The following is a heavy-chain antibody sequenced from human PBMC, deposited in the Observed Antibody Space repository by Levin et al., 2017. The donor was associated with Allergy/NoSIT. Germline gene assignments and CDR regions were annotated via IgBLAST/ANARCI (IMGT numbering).Heavy chain of an antibody. CDR2: IYYSGST. CDR3: ARDMHYDFWSGYYP. CDR1: GGSISSGDYY. V-gene: IGHV4-30-4*01. D-gene: IGHD3-3*01. J-gene: IGHJ5*02. Sequence: LSQTLSLTCTVSGGSISSGDYYWSWIRQPPGKGLEWIGYIYYSGSTYYNPSLKSRVTISVDTSKNQFSLKLSSVTAADTAVYYCARDMHYDFWSGYYPWGQGTLVTVSS.